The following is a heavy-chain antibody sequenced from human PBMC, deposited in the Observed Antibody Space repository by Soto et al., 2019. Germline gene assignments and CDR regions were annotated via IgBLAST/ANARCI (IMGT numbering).Heavy chain of an antibody. J-gene: IGHJ4*02. CDR3: ASNLVYCSGGSCDTVKYNFDY. D-gene: IGHD2-15*01. CDR1: GGTFSSYA. Sequence: SVKVSCKASGGTFSSYAISWVRQAPGQGLEWMGGIIPIFGTANYAQKFKGRVTITADESTSTAYMELSSLRSEDTAVFYCASNLVYCSGGSCDTVKYNFDYWGQGTLVTVAS. V-gene: IGHV1-69*13. CDR2: IIPIFGTA.